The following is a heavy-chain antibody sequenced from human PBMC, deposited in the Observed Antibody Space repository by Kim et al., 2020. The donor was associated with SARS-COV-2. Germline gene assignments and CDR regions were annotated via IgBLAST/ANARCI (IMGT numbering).Heavy chain of an antibody. CDR1: GGTFSSYA. CDR2: IIPIFGTA. V-gene: IGHV1-69*13. D-gene: IGHD3-10*01. CDR3: ATPQLLWFGELLPNYYYGMDV. J-gene: IGHJ6*02. Sequence: SVKVSCKASGGTFSSYAISWVRQAPGQGLEWMGGIIPIFGTANYAQKFQGRVTITADESTSTAYMELSSLRSEDTAVYYCATPQLLWFGELLPNYYYGMDVWGQGTTVTVSS.